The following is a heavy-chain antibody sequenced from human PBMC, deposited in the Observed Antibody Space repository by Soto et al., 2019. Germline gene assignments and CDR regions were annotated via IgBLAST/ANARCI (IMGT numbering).Heavy chain of an antibody. J-gene: IGHJ4*02. CDR2: INAGNGNT. Sequence: QGQLVQSGAEEKKPGASVKVSCKASGYTFTGYAMHWVRQAPGQRLEWMGWINAGNGNTKYSQKFQGRVTITRDTAASTAYMELSSLRSEDTAVYYCARSAVGQFGGLIGPFDYWGQGNLVTVSS. D-gene: IGHD3-16*02. CDR1: GYTFTGYA. V-gene: IGHV1-3*05. CDR3: ARSAVGQFGGLIGPFDY.